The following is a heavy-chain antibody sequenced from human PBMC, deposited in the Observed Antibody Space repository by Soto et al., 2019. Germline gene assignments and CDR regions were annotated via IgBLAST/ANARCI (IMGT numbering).Heavy chain of an antibody. CDR1: GFTFSSYW. V-gene: IGHV3-74*01. J-gene: IGHJ4*02. CDR2: INSDGSST. CDR3: VRTSLVVAAATREDY. Sequence: SCAASGFTFSSYWMHWVRQAPGKGLVWVSRINSDGSSTSYADSVKGRFTISRDNAKNTLYLQMNSLRAEDTAVYYCVRTSLVVAAATREDYWGQGTLVNVSS. D-gene: IGHD2-15*01.